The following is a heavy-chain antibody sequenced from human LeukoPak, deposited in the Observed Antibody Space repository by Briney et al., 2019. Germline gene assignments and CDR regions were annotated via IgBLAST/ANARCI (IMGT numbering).Heavy chain of an antibody. J-gene: IGHJ4*02. V-gene: IGHV3-66*01. CDR2: IYSGGST. Sequence: GGSLRLSCAASGFIVSSNYMSWVRQAPGKGLEWVSVIYSGGSTYYADSVKGRFTISRDNSKNTLYLQMNSLRAEDTAVYYCASTFYGDSPPYWGQGTLVTVSS. CDR3: ASTFYGDSPPY. D-gene: IGHD4-17*01. CDR1: GFIVSSNY.